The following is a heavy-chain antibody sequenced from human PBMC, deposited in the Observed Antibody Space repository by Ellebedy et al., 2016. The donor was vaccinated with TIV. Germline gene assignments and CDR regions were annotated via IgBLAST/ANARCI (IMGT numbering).Heavy chain of an antibody. Sequence: GESLKISXAASGFTFSSYAMSWVRQAPGKGLEWVSAIRGSGGSTYYADSVKGRFTISRDNSKNTLYLQMNSLRAEDTAVYYCARDPYYGFGYFDLWGRGTLVTVSS. CDR1: GFTFSSYA. CDR3: ARDPYYGFGYFDL. D-gene: IGHD3-10*01. J-gene: IGHJ2*01. CDR2: IRGSGGST. V-gene: IGHV3-23*01.